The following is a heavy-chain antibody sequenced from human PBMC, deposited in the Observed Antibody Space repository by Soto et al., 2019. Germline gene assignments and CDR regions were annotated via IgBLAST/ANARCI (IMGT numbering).Heavy chain of an antibody. CDR3: ASVTIFGVVPDAFDI. CDR2: IYSGGST. J-gene: IGHJ3*02. V-gene: IGHV3-53*01. Sequence: GGSLRLSCAASGFTVSSNYMSWVRQAPGKGLEWVSVIYSGGSTYYADSVKGRFTISRDNSKNTLYLQMNSLRAEDTAVYYCASVTIFGVVPDAFDIWGQGTMVTVS. D-gene: IGHD3-3*01. CDR1: GFTVSSNY.